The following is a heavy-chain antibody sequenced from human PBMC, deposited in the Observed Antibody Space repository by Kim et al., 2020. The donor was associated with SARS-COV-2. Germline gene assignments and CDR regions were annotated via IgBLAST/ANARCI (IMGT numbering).Heavy chain of an antibody. V-gene: IGHV4-39*07. J-gene: IGHJ4*02. Sequence: PKSRVTISVDTSKNQFSLKLSSVTAADTAVYYCASLGTDTAMVGSYYFDYWGQGTLDTVSS. CDR3: ASLGTDTAMVGSYYFDY. D-gene: IGHD5-18*01.